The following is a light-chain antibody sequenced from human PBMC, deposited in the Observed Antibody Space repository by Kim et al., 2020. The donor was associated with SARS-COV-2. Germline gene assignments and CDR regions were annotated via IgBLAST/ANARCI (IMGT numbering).Light chain of an antibody. CDR3: SSYAGSYTWV. J-gene: IGLJ3*02. CDR1: SSDVGGYNY. V-gene: IGLV2-11*01. CDR2: DVS. Sequence: QSALTQPRSVSGSPGQSVTISCTGTSSDVGGYNYVSWYQQHPGKAPKLLISDVSKRPSGVPDRWSGSKSGNTASLTISGLQGEDEADYYCSSYAGSYTWVFGGGTQLTVL.